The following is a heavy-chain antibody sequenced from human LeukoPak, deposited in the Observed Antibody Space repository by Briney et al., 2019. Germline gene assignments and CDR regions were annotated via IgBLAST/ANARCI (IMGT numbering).Heavy chain of an antibody. J-gene: IGHJ4*02. CDR2: ISSSGSTI. Sequence: VGSLRLSCAASGFTFSSYEMNWVRQAPGKGLEWVSYISSSGSTIYYADSVKGRFTISRDNAKNSLYLQMNSLRAEDTAVYYCARDSSGWHYYFDYWGQGTLVTVSS. CDR3: ARDSSGWHYYFDY. CDR1: GFTFSSYE. V-gene: IGHV3-48*03. D-gene: IGHD6-19*01.